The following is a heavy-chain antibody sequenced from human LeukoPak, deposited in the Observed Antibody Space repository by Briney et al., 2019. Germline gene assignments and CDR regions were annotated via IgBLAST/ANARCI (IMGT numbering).Heavy chain of an antibody. CDR3: ARQLVGTSWNYSYSYIDV. J-gene: IGHJ6*03. CDR1: GGPIISSLYH. CDR2: VFHSGNT. V-gene: IGHV4-39*01. Sequence: SETLCPTCSVSGGPIISSLYHWGWLRQAPGKGLQWIVNVFHSGNTYYSPSLQSRVAISIDTPKNRFSLKLPPVTPPDTAVYYCARQLVGTSWNYSYSYIDVWGNGTPVTVSS. D-gene: IGHD1-1*01.